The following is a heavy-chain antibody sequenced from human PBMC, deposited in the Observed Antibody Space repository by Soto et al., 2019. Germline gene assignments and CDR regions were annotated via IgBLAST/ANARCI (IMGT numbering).Heavy chain of an antibody. Sequence: GGSLRLSCAASGFTVSSNYMSWVRQAPGKGLEWVSVIYSGGSTYYADSVKGRFTISRDNSKNTLYLQMNSLRAEDMAVYYCARDRGVAATGYFDLWGRGTLVTVSS. D-gene: IGHD2-15*01. CDR2: IYSGGST. CDR3: ARDRGVAATGYFDL. J-gene: IGHJ2*01. V-gene: IGHV3-53*01. CDR1: GFTVSSNY.